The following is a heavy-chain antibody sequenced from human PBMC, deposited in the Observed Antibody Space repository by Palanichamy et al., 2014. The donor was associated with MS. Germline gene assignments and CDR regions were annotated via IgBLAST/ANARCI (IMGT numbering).Heavy chain of an antibody. J-gene: IGHJ4*02. CDR2: ISSSGRSR. CDR1: GFTFSSYA. V-gene: IGHV3-23*01. Sequence: EVQLLESGGGLVQPGGSLRLSCAASGFTFSSYAMSWVRQAPEKGLEWVPAISSSGRSRYYADSVRGRFTISRDNAKNTLYLQMNSLRAEDTAVYYCATQVTAAAVDYWGQGTLVTVSS. D-gene: IGHD6-13*01. CDR3: ATQVTAAAVDY.